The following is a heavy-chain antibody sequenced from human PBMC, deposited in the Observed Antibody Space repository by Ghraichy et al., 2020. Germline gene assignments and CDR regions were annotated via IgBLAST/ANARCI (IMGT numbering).Heavy chain of an antibody. V-gene: IGHV3-30-3*01. J-gene: IGHJ3*02. Sequence: GGSLRLSCAASGFTFSTYAMHWVRQAPGKGLEWVAVISYDGSNKYYADSVKGRFTISRDNSKNTLYLQMNSLRAEDTAVYYCARGWEPDAFDIWGQGTMVTVSS. CDR1: GFTFSTYA. CDR3: ARGWEPDAFDI. CDR2: ISYDGSNK. D-gene: IGHD1-26*01.